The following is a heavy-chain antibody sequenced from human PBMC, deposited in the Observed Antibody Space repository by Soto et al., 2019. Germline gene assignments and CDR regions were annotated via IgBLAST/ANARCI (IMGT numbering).Heavy chain of an antibody. V-gene: IGHV1-3*01. CDR1: GYTFTSYA. CDR3: ARDYPLLYYYYGMDV. CDR2: INAGNGNT. J-gene: IGHJ6*02. Sequence: ASVKVSCKASGYTFTSYAMHWVRQAPGQRLEWMGWINAGNGNTKYSQKFQGRVTITRDTSASTAYMELSSLRSEDTAVYYCARDYPLLYYYYGMDVWGQGTTVTVSS.